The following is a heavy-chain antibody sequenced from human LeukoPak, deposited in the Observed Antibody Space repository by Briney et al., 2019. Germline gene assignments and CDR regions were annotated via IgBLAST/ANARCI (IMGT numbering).Heavy chain of an antibody. CDR3: AKASWVSSTDAVR. D-gene: IGHD3-16*01. CDR1: GLSFSSFA. V-gene: IGHV3-23*01. Sequence: GGSLRLSCAASGLSFSSFAMSWVRQGPARGLEWVSSIRGNGDTFYGDSVKGRFTLFSDSSTNTVYFQLNNLRVEDTAIYYCAKASWVSSTDAVRWGQGTLVTVSS. J-gene: IGHJ4*02. CDR2: IRGNGDT.